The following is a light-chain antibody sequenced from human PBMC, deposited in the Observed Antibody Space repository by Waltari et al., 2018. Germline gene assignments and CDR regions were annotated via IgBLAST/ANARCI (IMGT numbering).Light chain of an antibody. CDR2: DDG. J-gene: IGLJ2*01. CDR3: QVWDSSSDHVV. V-gene: IGLV3-21*02. CDR1: DIGYKS. Sequence: SYVLAQPPSVSVAPGVTARITCGGNDIGYKSVHWDQVKAGQAPVVVVSDDGDRPSGSPGRFAASNSANTATLAISGVEAGDEADYYCQVWDSSSDHVVFGGGTKLTVL.